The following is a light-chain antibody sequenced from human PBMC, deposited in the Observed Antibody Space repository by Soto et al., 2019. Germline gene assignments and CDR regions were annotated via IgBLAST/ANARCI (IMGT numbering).Light chain of an antibody. CDR2: GAS. CDR1: QDIGTS. J-gene: IGKJ3*01. V-gene: IGKV1-33*01. CDR3: QHSNNFPPFT. Sequence: DIQMTQSPSSLSASVGARVSITCQASQDIGTSLSWFQHKPGRAPKLLIYGASYLETGVPSRFRGSGSGTDFTFTIASLQPEDIATYYCQHSNNFPPFTFGPGTKVEIK.